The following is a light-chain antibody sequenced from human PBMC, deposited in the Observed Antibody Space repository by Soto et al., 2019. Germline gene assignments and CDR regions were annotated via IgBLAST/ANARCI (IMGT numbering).Light chain of an antibody. Sequence: SQMTQSPSSLSASVGDRVTITCRASQSIRSTWLAWYQQKPGKAPKLLIDKASSLQSGVPSRFSGSGSGTDFSLTIRSLQPDDFATYYCQQYHDYPWTFGQGTKVDIK. CDR3: QQYHDYPWT. J-gene: IGKJ1*01. V-gene: IGKV1-5*03. CDR1: QSIRSTW. CDR2: KAS.